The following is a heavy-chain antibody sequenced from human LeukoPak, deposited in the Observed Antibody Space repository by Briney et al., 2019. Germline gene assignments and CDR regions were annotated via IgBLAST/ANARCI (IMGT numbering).Heavy chain of an antibody. V-gene: IGHV3-23*01. CDR1: GFIFSTYA. CDR2: ITGSGANT. D-gene: IGHD3-10*01. J-gene: IGHJ4*02. CDR3: VKGFVHPTYYFDY. Sequence: PGGSLRLSCAASGFIFSTYAMGWVRQAPGKGLEWVSSITGSGANTYYADSVKGRFTISRDNSENTLFLQVNSLRAEDTAVYFCVKGFVHPTYYFDYWGQGTLVTVSS.